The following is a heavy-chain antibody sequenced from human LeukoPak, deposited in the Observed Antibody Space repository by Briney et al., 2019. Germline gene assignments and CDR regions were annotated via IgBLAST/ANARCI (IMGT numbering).Heavy chain of an antibody. V-gene: IGHV4-34*01. CDR2: INHSGNT. D-gene: IGHD1-26*01. Sequence: SETLSLTCAVYGGSFSGYYWSWIRQPPGKGLEWIGEINHSGNTNYNPSLKSRVTISVDTSKNQFSLKLSSVTAADTAVYYCAVTYSGSAGWFDPWGQGTLVTVSS. CDR3: AVTYSGSAGWFDP. CDR1: GGSFSGYY. J-gene: IGHJ5*02.